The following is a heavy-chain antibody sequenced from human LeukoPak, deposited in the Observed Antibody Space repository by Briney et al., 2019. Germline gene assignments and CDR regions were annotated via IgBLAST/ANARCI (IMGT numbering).Heavy chain of an antibody. CDR1: GYTFPSYD. CDR3: ARMYSSSWTQYAFDI. Sequence: GASEKVSCKASGYTFPSYDINWVRQATGQGLEWMGWMNPNSGNTGYAQKFQGRVTMTRNTSISTAYMELSSLRSEDTAVYYCARMYSSSWTQYAFDIWGQGTMVTVSS. V-gene: IGHV1-8*01. CDR2: MNPNSGNT. J-gene: IGHJ3*02. D-gene: IGHD6-13*01.